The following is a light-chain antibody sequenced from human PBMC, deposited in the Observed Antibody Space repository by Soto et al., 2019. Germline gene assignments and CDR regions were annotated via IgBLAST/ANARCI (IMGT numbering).Light chain of an antibody. J-gene: IGLJ3*02. CDR1: STNIGAGYD. Sequence: QSVLTQPSSVSGAPGQRVTISCTGSSTNIGAGYDGHWYQQLPGMAPKLLIYGHNNRPSGVPDRFSVSKSGTSVSLAITGLEPEDQADYYCQSYDPSLIVMFGRGTKVTVL. CDR3: QSYDPSLIVM. V-gene: IGLV1-40*01. CDR2: GHN.